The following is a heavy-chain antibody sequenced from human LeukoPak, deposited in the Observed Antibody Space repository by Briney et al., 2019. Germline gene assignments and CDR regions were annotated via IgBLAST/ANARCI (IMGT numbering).Heavy chain of an antibody. J-gene: IGHJ4*02. Sequence: SETLSLTCAVSGVSISSNLWWTWVRRPPGKGLEWIAEIHHSGSVNYNPSLKSRVTISADKAKNQFSLNLNSVTAADTAVYYCARGGDRSFDYWGQGTLVTVSS. CDR3: ARGGDRSFDY. D-gene: IGHD3-10*01. V-gene: IGHV4-4*02. CDR2: IHHSGSV. CDR1: GVSISSNLW.